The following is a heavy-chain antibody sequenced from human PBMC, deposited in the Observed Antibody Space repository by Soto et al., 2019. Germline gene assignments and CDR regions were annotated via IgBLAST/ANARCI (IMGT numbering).Heavy chain of an antibody. CDR2: VSAYIGTT. CDR1: GYTFTSYG. CDR3: AKADGEQWLLPHLDK. J-gene: IGHJ4*02. Sequence: ASVKVSCKASGYTFTSYGISWVRQAPGQGPEWVGWVSAYIGTTYYAQKLQGRVTMTADTSTNTAYMELRSLRSDDTAVYYCAKADGEQWLLPHLDKWGQGTLVTVSS. V-gene: IGHV1-18*01. D-gene: IGHD6-19*01.